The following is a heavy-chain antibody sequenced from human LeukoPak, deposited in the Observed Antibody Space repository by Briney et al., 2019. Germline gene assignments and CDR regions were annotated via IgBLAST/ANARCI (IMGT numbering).Heavy chain of an antibody. D-gene: IGHD6-19*01. CDR2: IWYDGSNK. CDR1: GFTFSSYG. V-gene: IGHV3-33*01. Sequence: GRSLRLSCAASGFTFSSYGMHWVRQAPGKGLEWVAVIWYDGSNKYYADSVKGRFTISRDNSKNTLYLQMNSLRAEDTAVYYCARVYSSGADAFDIWGQGTMVTVSS. J-gene: IGHJ3*02. CDR3: ARVYSSGADAFDI.